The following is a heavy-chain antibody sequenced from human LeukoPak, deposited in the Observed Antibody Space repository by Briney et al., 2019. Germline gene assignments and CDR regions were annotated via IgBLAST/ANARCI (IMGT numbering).Heavy chain of an antibody. J-gene: IGHJ4*02. CDR1: GFTVSSNY. D-gene: IGHD6-19*01. V-gene: IGHV3-53*01. Sequence: GGSLRLSCAASGFTVSSNYMSWVRQAPGKGLEWVSVIYSGGSTYYADSVKGRFTISRDNSKNTLYLQMNSLRAEDTAVYYCARLFSSGWSGWYFDYWGQGTLVTVSS. CDR3: ARLFSSGWSGWYFDY. CDR2: IYSGGST.